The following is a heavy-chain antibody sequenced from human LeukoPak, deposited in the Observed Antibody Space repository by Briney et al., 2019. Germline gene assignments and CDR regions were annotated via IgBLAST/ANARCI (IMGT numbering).Heavy chain of an antibody. CDR1: GGSISSYY. J-gene: IGHJ4*02. V-gene: IGHV4-59*01. Sequence: SETLSLTCTVSGGSISSYYWSWIRQPPGKGLEWIGYIYYSGSTNYHPPLKSRVTISVDTSKNQFSLKLSSVTAADTAVYYCARELASGYFDYWGQGTLVTVSS. CDR3: ARELASGYFDY. D-gene: IGHD6-25*01. CDR2: IYYSGST.